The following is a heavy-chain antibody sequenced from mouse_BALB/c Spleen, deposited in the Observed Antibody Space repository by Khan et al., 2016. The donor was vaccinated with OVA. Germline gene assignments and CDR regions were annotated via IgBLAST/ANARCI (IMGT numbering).Heavy chain of an antibody. CDR2: IYPGSGHT. CDR3: ARMDTTSLDY. D-gene: IGHD2-3*01. Sequence: QVQLQQPGTELARPGASVKLSCKASAYTFTDYYISWVKQRTGQGLEWIGEIYPGSGHTYYNENFKGKASLTADNSSHTAYMQLSSLTSEDSAVYFCARMDTTSLDYWGQGTTLTVSS. J-gene: IGHJ2*01. V-gene: IGHV1-77*01. CDR1: AYTFTDYY.